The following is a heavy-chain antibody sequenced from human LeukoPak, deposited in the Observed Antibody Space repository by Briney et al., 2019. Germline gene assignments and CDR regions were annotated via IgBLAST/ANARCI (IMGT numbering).Heavy chain of an antibody. CDR3: ARDLYYYGSGSYYDVFGV. V-gene: IGHV1-18*01. CDR2: ISAYKGNT. CDR1: VYTFSTYG. D-gene: IGHD3-10*01. J-gene: IGHJ3*01. Sequence: ASVKVSCKASVYTFSTYGISWVRQAPGQGLEWMGWISAYKGNTYYAQKLQGRVTMTTDTSTSTAYMELRSLRSDDTAIYYCARDLYYYGSGSYYDVFGVWGQGTMVTVSS.